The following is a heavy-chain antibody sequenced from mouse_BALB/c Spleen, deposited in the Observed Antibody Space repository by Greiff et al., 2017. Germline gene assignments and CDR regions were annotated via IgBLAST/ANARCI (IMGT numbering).Heavy chain of an antibody. CDR3: ARNYGNPYAMDY. V-gene: IGHV1S34*01. J-gene: IGHJ4*01. D-gene: IGHD2-1*01. Sequence: LVKTGASVKISCKASGYSFTGYYMHWVKRSHGKSLEWIGYISCYNGATSYNQKFKGKATFTVDTSSSTAYMQFNSLTSEDSAVYHCARNYGNPYAMDYWGQGTSVTVSS. CDR2: ISCYNGAT. CDR1: GYSFTGYY.